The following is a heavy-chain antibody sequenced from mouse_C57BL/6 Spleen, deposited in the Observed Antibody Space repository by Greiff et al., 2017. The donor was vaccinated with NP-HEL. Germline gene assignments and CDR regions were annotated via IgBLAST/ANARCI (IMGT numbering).Heavy chain of an antibody. Sequence: QVQLKESGAELVRPGTSVKVSCKASGYAFTNYLIEWVKQRPGQGLEWIGVINPGSGGTNYNEKFKGKATLTADKSSSTAYMQLSSLTSEDSAVYFCALIYDGYPDVWGTGTTVTVSS. J-gene: IGHJ1*03. CDR2: INPGSGGT. CDR3: ALIYDGYPDV. V-gene: IGHV1-54*01. CDR1: GYAFTNYL. D-gene: IGHD2-3*01.